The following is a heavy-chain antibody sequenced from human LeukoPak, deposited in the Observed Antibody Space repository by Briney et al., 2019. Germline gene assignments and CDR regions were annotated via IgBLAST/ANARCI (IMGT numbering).Heavy chain of an antibody. CDR2: TIPIFGTA. V-gene: IGHV1-69*06. CDR1: RGTFISYA. CDR3: ARELYSSSSFYYYYYMDV. J-gene: IGHJ6*03. Sequence: GASVKVSSRASRGTFISYAISWVRQAPGQGLEWMGGTIPIFGTANYAQKFQGRVTITADKPTSTVYMELSSLRSEDTAVYYCARELYSSSSFYYYYYMDVWGKGTTVTVSS. D-gene: IGHD6-6*01.